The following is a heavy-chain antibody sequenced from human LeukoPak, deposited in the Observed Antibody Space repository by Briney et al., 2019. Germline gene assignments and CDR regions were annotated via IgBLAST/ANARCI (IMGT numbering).Heavy chain of an antibody. CDR2: ISDDGRTK. CDR1: GFSFGRYS. D-gene: IGHD3-16*01. Sequence: PGGSLRLSCAASGFSFGRYSMDWVRQPPGKGLAWIAYISDDGRTKYYADSVKGRFTISGDNDNDSVFLEMNSLRNEDTAVYYCSRERFYGMDVWGQGTTVSVTS. CDR3: SRERFYGMDV. V-gene: IGHV3-48*02. J-gene: IGHJ6*02.